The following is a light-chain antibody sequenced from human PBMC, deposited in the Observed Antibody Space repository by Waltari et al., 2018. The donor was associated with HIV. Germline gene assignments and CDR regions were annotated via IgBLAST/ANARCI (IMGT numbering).Light chain of an antibody. CDR1: QSVGSNY. CDR3: QQYGSPPLFT. V-gene: IGKV3-20*01. J-gene: IGKJ3*01. Sequence: EIVLTQSPGTLSLSPGERVTLSCRASQSVGSNYLAWYQQIPGQAPRLLIYGASSRATGIPDRFSGSGSGTDFTLTISRLEPEDFAVYYCQQYGSPPLFTFGPGTKVDIK. CDR2: GAS.